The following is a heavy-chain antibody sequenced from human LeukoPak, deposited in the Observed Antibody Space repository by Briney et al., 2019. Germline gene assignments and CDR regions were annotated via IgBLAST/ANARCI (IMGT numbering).Heavy chain of an antibody. J-gene: IGHJ4*02. Sequence: GGSLRLSCAASGFTFSSYGMHWVRQAPGKGLEWVAVISYDGSNKYYADSVKGRFTISRDNSKNTLYLQMNSLRAEDTAVYYCARAESGDDTLLLNYFDYWGQGTLVTVSS. CDR2: ISYDGSNK. D-gene: IGHD2-15*01. CDR1: GFTFSSYG. V-gene: IGHV3-33*01. CDR3: ARAESGDDTLLLNYFDY.